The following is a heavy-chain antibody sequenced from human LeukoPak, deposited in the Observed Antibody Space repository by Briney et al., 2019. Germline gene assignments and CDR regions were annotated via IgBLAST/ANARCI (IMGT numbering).Heavy chain of an antibody. D-gene: IGHD2-15*01. CDR3: AKPRRAATLDY. J-gene: IGHJ4*02. Sequence: GGSLRLSCAASGFTFGSYTVTWVRQAPGKGLEWVSSISGSGGSTYYADSVKGRFTISRDNSKNTLYPRMNSLRVEDTAVYYCAKPRRAATLDYWGQGTLVTVPS. CDR2: ISGSGGST. CDR1: GFTFGSYT. V-gene: IGHV3-23*01.